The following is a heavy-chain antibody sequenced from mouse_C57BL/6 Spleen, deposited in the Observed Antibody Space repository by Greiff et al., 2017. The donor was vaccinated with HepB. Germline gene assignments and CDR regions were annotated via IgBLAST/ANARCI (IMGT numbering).Heavy chain of an antibody. J-gene: IGHJ2*01. Sequence: DVQLVESGGGLVKPGGSLKLSCAASGFTFSSYAMSWVRQTPEKRLEWVATISDGGSYTYYPDNVKGRFTISRDNAKNNLYLQMSHLKSEDTAMYYCARSGMYDGSYLNYWGQGTTLTVSS. CDR3: ARSGMYDGSYLNY. CDR2: ISDGGSYT. V-gene: IGHV5-4*01. CDR1: GFTFSSYA. D-gene: IGHD2-3*01.